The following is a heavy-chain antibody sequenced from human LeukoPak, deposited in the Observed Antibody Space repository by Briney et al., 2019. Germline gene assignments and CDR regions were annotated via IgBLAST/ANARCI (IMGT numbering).Heavy chain of an antibody. CDR3: ARGLPNDDAFDI. CDR1: GGSISSYY. V-gene: IGHV4-59*01. CDR2: IYYSGST. D-gene: IGHD2-2*01. J-gene: IGHJ3*02. Sequence: NPSEALSLTCTVSGGSISSYYWSWIRQPPGKGLEWIGYIYYSGSTNYNPSLKSRVTISVDTSKNQVSLKLSSVTAADTAVYYCARGLPNDDAFDIWGQGTMVTVSS.